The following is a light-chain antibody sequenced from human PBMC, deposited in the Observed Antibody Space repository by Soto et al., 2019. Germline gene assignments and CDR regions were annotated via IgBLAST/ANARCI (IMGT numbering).Light chain of an antibody. CDR2: DAS. Sequence: EIVLTQSPATLSLSPGERATLSCRASQSVSSYLAWYQQKPGQAPRLLIYDASNRATGIPARFSGSGPGTDFTLTISSLEPEDFAVYYCQQRSNWPPATFGGGTKVDIK. CDR1: QSVSSY. J-gene: IGKJ4*01. V-gene: IGKV3-11*01. CDR3: QQRSNWPPAT.